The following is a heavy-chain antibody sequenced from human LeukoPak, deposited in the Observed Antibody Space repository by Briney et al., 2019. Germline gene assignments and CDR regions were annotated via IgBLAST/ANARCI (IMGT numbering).Heavy chain of an antibody. J-gene: IGHJ6*02. V-gene: IGHV3-21*01. Sequence: PGGSLRLSCAASGFTFSSYSMNWVRQAPGKGLEWVSSISSSSSYIYYADSVKGRFTISRDNAKNSLYLQMNSLRAEDTAVYYCARMPFTRNDYYGLDVWGQGTTVTVSS. D-gene: IGHD3-10*01. CDR2: ISSSSSYI. CDR1: GFTFSSYS. CDR3: ARMPFTRNDYYGLDV.